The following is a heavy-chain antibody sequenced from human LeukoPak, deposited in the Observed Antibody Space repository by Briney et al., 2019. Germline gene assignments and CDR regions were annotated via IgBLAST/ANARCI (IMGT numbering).Heavy chain of an antibody. CDR1: GVSIGSYC. CDR2: VDYSGST. V-gene: IGHV4-59*01. Sequence: SETLSLTCTVSGVSIGSYCWSWIRQPPGKGLEWIGYVDYSGSTNYNPSLKSRVNISVHTPKNQFSSNLRCVTAADAAVYYCARLGQGCFDLWGRGTLVTVSS. J-gene: IGHJ2*01. CDR3: ARLGQGCFDL.